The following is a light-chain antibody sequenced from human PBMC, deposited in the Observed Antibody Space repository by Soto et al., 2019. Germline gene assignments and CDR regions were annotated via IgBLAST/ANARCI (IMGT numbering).Light chain of an antibody. CDR1: QSVDTC. Sequence: DIQMTQSPSTLSASVGDRVTITCRASQSVDTCLAWYQQKPGKAPHLLIYKASSLETGVPSRCSGSGSVTEFTRTISRLQPDEFATNYCQEFYRYPWTFGQGTTGEIK. CDR3: QEFYRYPWT. J-gene: IGKJ1*01. V-gene: IGKV1-5*03. CDR2: KAS.